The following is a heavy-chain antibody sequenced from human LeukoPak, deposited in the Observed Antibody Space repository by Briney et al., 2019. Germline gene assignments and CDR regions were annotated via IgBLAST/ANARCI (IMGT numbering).Heavy chain of an antibody. CDR2: ISGSGGST. D-gene: IGHD2-2*01. J-gene: IGHJ5*02. Sequence: GGSLRLSCAASGFTFSSYAMSWVRQAPGKGLEWVSAISGSGGSTYYADSVKGRFTIPRDNSKNTLYLQMNSLRAEDTAVYYCAIGSIVVVPAAKRFDPWGQGTLVTVSS. V-gene: IGHV3-23*01. CDR1: GFTFSSYA. CDR3: AIGSIVVVPAAKRFDP.